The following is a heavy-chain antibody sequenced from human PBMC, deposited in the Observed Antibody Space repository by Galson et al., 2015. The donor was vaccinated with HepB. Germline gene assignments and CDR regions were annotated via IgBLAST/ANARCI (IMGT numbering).Heavy chain of an antibody. CDR1: GYTFTSYG. CDR3: ARYYYDSSGYYYYYGMDV. D-gene: IGHD3-22*01. V-gene: IGHV1-18*04. Sequence: SVKVSCKASGYTFTSYGISWVRQAPGQGLEWMGWISAYNGNTNYAQKLQGRVTMTTDTSTSTAYMELRSLRSDDTAVYYCARYYYDSSGYYYYYGMDVWGQGTTVTVSS. CDR2: ISAYNGNT. J-gene: IGHJ6*02.